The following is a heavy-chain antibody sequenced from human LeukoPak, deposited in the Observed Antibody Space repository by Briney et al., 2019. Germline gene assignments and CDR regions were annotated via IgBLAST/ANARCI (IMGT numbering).Heavy chain of an antibody. CDR1: GGSISSYY. J-gene: IGHJ3*02. CDR2: INHSGST. CDR3: ARAQGLLWFGESPLVAFDI. V-gene: IGHV4-34*01. D-gene: IGHD3-10*01. Sequence: SETLSLTCTVSGGSISSYYWSWIRQPPGKGLEWIGEINHSGSTNYNPSLKSRVTISVDKSKNQFSLKLSSVTAADTAVYYCARAQGLLWFGESPLVAFDIWGQGTMVTVSS.